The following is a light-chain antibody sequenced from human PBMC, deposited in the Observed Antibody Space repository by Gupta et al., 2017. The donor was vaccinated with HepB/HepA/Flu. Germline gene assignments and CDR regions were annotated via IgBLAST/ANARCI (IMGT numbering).Light chain of an antibody. Sequence: DIQMTHSPSTLSASVGDRVTITCRASQSISSWLAWYQQKPGKAPKLLIYKASSLESGVPSRFSGSGSGTDFTLTISSLQPDDFATYYCQQYDSYSWTFGQGTKVEIK. V-gene: IGKV1-5*03. CDR1: QSISSW. CDR2: KAS. J-gene: IGKJ1*01. CDR3: QQYDSYSWT.